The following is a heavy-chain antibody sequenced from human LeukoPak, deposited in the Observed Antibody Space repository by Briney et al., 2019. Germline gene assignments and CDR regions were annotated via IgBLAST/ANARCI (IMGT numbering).Heavy chain of an antibody. V-gene: IGHV3-21*01. CDR3: AGGSSTDSYYFDY. J-gene: IGHJ4*02. D-gene: IGHD2-2*01. CDR2: ISSSSKFI. CDR1: GFTFRYCS. Sequence: GGSLRLSCAASGFTFRYCSMNWVRQAPGKGLVWISSISSSSKFIYYADSVKGRFTISRDNAQNSVYLQMNSLRAEDTAVYFCAGGSSTDSYYFDYWGQGTLVTVSS.